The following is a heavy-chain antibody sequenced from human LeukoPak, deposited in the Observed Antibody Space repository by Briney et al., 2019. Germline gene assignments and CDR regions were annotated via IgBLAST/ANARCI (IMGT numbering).Heavy chain of an antibody. CDR3: ARQEVAGMGHYYHQYMDV. D-gene: IGHD6-19*01. CDR1: GFTFSSYS. Sequence: GGSLRLSCAASGFTFSSYSMNWVRQAPGKGLEWVSSISSSSSYIYYADSVKGRFTISRDNAKNSLYLQMNSLRAEDTAVYYCARQEVAGMGHYYHQYMDVWGKGTTVTISS. V-gene: IGHV3-21*01. CDR2: ISSSSSYI. J-gene: IGHJ6*03.